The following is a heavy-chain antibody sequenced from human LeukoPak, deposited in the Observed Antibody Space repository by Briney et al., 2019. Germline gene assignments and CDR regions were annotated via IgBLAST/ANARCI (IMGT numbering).Heavy chain of an antibody. V-gene: IGHV4-61*02. CDR2: IYPRGTS. D-gene: IGHD2-8*02. Sequence: PSETLSLTCTVSGDSISSGSYYWSWIRQPAGKGLEWIGRIYPRGTSSYNPSLKSRVTISTDSSKNQFSLRLSSVTAAGTAVYYCARGYWFYFDYWGQGTLVTVSS. J-gene: IGHJ4*02. CDR1: GDSISSGSYY. CDR3: ARGYWFYFDY.